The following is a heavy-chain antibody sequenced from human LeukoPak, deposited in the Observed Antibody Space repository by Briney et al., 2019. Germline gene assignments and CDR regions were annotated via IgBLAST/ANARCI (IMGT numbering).Heavy chain of an antibody. Sequence: ASVKVSCKASGGTFSSYAISWVRQAPGQGLKWMGRIIPIFGTANYAQKFQGRVTITTDESTSTAYMELSSLRSEDTAVYYCARGDYGDYVLPDYWGQGTLVTVSS. CDR2: IIPIFGTA. J-gene: IGHJ4*02. V-gene: IGHV1-69*05. D-gene: IGHD4-17*01. CDR1: GGTFSSYA. CDR3: ARGDYGDYVLPDY.